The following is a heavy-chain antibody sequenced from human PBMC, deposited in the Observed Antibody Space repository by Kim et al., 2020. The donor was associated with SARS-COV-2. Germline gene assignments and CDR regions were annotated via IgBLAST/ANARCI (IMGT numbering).Heavy chain of an antibody. J-gene: IGHJ4*02. D-gene: IGHD5-12*01. Sequence: SETLSLTCTVSGGSISSSSYYWGWIRQPPGKGLEWIGSIYYSGSTYYNPSLKSRVTISVDTSKNQFSLKLSSVTAADTAVYYCASLEMATIPYYFDYWGQGTLVTVSS. V-gene: IGHV4-39*01. CDR1: GGSISSSSYY. CDR3: ASLEMATIPYYFDY. CDR2: IYYSGST.